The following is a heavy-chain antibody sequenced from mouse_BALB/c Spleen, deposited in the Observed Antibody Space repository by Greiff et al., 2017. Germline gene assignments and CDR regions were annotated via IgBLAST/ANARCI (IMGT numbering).Heavy chain of an antibody. CDR3: AREGYRYDEPPWFAY. J-gene: IGHJ3*01. Sequence: VHLVESGPGLVQPSQSLSITCTVSGFSLTSYGVHWVRQSPGKGLEWLGVIWSGGSTDYNAAFISRLSISKDNSKSQVFFKMNSLQANDTAIYYCAREGYRYDEPPWFAYWGQGTLVTVAA. D-gene: IGHD2-14*01. CDR2: IWSGGST. V-gene: IGHV2-2*02. CDR1: GFSLTSYG.